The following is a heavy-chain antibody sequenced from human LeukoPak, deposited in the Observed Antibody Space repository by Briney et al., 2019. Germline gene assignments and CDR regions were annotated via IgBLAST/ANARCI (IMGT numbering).Heavy chain of an antibody. CDR3: ARVGSSSWYVFDY. V-gene: IGHV4-59*01. J-gene: IGHJ4*02. D-gene: IGHD6-13*01. CDR1: GGSISSYY. CDR2: IYYSGST. Sequence: SETLSLTCTVSGGSISSYYWSWIRQPPGKGLEWVGYIYYSGSTNYNPSLKSRVPISVDTSKNQFSLKLSSVTAADTAVYYCARVGSSSWYVFDYWGQGTLVTVSS.